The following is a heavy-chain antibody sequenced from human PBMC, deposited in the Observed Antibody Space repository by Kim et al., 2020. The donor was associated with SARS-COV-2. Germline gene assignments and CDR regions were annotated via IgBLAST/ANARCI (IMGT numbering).Heavy chain of an antibody. V-gene: IGHV4-59*09. CDR3: ARGGVELSEIRTFDY. J-gene: IGHJ4*02. Sequence: PSLKSRVTISVDTSKNQFSLKLSSVTAADTAVYYCARGGVELSEIRTFDYWGQGTLVTVSS. D-gene: IGHD3-16*02.